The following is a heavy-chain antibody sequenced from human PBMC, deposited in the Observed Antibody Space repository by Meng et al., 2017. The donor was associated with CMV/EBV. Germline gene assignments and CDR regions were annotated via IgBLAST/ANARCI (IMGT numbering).Heavy chain of an antibody. V-gene: IGHV1-2*02. CDR3: ARDFANEGVYYYDYYYGMDV. D-gene: IGHD3-10*01. CDR1: GYTFTGYY. CDR2: INPHSGGT. J-gene: IGHJ6*02. Sequence: ASVKVSCKASGYTFTGYYMHWVRQAPGQGLEWMGWINPHSGGTNYAQKFQGRVTMTRDTSISTAYMELSRLRSDDTAVYYCARDFANEGVYYYDYYYGMDVWGQGTTVTVSS.